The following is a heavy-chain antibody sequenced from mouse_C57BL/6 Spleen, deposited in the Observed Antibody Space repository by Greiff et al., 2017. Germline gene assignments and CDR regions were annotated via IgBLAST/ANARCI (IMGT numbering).Heavy chain of an antibody. CDR3: ARGGTGTGDD. J-gene: IGHJ2*01. V-gene: IGHV5-17*01. D-gene: IGHD4-1*01. CDR1: GFTFSDYG. Sequence: EVMLVASGGGLVPPGGSLPLSCAASGFTFSDYGMHWVRQAPEKGLEWVAYISSGSSTIYYADTVKGRFPISRDNAKNTLFLQMTSLRSEDTAMDYWARGGTGTGDDWGQGTTRTV. CDR2: ISSGSSTI.